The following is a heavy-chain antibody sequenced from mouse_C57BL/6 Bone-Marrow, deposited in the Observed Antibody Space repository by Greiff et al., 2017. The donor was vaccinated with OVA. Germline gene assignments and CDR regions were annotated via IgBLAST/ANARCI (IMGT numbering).Heavy chain of an antibody. D-gene: IGHD1-1*01. CDR1: GYAFSSYW. Sequence: QVQLKQSGAELVKPGASVKISCKASGYAFSSYWMNWVKQRPGKGLEWIGQIYPGDGDTNYNGKFKGKATLTADKSSSTAYMQLSSLTSEDSAVYFCARRGYYGMGFAYWGQGTLVTVSA. CDR2: IYPGDGDT. CDR3: ARRGYYGMGFAY. V-gene: IGHV1-80*01. J-gene: IGHJ3*01.